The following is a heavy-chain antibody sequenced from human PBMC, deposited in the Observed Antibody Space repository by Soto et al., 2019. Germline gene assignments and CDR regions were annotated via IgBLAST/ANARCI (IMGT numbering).Heavy chain of an antibody. J-gene: IGHJ6*02. Sequence: QVQLVQSGAEVKKPGPSVNVSCKGSGYSFHTYAITWVRQAPGQGLEWGGWISGYNGNTNYAQKFQGRVTLTRETSTKTAIMELRRLTADDAAVYYCAREYGMDVWGQGTRVTVSS. CDR3: AREYGMDV. CDR1: GYSFHTYA. CDR2: ISGYNGNT. V-gene: IGHV1-18*01.